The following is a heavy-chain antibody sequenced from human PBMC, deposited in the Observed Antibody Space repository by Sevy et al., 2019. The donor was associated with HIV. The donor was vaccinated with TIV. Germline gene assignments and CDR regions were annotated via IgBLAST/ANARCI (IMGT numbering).Heavy chain of an antibody. CDR3: TAASKRRGLSALLDY. CDR2: IKSKTDGGTT. J-gene: IGHJ4*02. CDR1: GFTFSNAW. D-gene: IGHD3-10*01. Sequence: GGTLRLSCAASGFTFSNAWMSWVRQAPGKGLEWVGRIKSKTDGGTTDYAAPVKVRFAISRDNSKTTLYLEMNSLKTGDTATYYCTAASKRRGLSALLDYWGQGTLVTVSS. V-gene: IGHV3-15*01.